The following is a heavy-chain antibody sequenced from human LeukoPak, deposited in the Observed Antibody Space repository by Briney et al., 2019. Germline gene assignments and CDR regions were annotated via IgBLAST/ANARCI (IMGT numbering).Heavy chain of an antibody. J-gene: IGHJ4*02. CDR3: ARDLMT. CDR2: ITHSGST. Sequence: PSETLSLTCAVYGGSFSGKYWTWIRQPPGKGLEWIGEITHSGSTHYNPSLKSRVTISVDTSKNQFSLKLNSVTAADTAVYYCARDLMTWGQGTLVTVSS. CDR1: GGSFSGKY. V-gene: IGHV4-34*01.